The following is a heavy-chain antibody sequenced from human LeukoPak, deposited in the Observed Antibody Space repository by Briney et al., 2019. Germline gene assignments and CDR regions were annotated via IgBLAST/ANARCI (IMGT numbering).Heavy chain of an antibody. CDR1: GFTFSSYG. V-gene: IGHV3-30*02. Sequence: GGSLRLSCAASGFTFSSYGMHWVRQAPGKGLEWVAFIRDDGSGTYYTDSVKGRFTISRDNSKNTLYLQMNSLRAEDTAVYYCAKDIASTGSYDLDSWGQGTLVTVSS. CDR2: IRDDGSGT. CDR3: AKDIASTGSYDLDS. J-gene: IGHJ4*02. D-gene: IGHD1-26*01.